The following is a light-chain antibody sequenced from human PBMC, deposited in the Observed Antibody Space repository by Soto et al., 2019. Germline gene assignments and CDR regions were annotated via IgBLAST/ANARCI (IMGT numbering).Light chain of an antibody. CDR3: QQYNSYPWT. V-gene: IGKV1-5*01. J-gene: IGKJ1*01. CDR1: QSISSR. CDR2: DAS. Sequence: DIQITQSPSTLSASVGDRVTITCRASQSISSRLAWYPQKPGKAPKLLIYDASSLESGVPSRFSGSGAGPDFTRTISSLQPDDVEIYYCQQYNSYPWTFGQGTKV.